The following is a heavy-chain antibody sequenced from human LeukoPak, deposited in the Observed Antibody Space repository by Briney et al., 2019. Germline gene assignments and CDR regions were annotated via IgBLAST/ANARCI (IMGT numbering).Heavy chain of an antibody. CDR2: INHSGST. V-gene: IGHV4-34*01. CDR1: GGSFSGYY. D-gene: IGHD2-2*01. CDR3: AINVGPYCSSTSCFEEYFQH. J-gene: IGHJ1*01. Sequence: PSETLSLTCAVYGGSFSGYYWSWIRQPPGKGLEWIGEINHSGSTNYNPSLKSRVTISVDTSKNQFSLKLSSVTAADTAVYYCAINVGPYCSSTSCFEEYFQHWGQRTLVTVSS.